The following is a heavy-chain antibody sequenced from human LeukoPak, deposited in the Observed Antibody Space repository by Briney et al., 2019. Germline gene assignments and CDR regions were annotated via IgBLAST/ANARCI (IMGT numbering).Heavy chain of an antibody. CDR3: ARNLYIMGSTDAFDI. V-gene: IGHV3-21*01. J-gene: IGHJ3*02. D-gene: IGHD1-26*01. Sequence: GGSLRLSCAASGFTFSSYEMNWVRQAPGKGLEWVSSISTSSIYIYYADSVKGRFTISRDNAKNSLFLQMNSLRAKDTAVYYCARNLYIMGSTDAFDIWGQGTMVTVSS. CDR1: GFTFSSYE. CDR2: ISTSSIYI.